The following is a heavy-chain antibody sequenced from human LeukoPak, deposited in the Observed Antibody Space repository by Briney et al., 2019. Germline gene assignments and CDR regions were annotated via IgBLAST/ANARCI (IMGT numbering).Heavy chain of an antibody. J-gene: IGHJ4*02. V-gene: IGHV3-23*01. CDR3: GKDDGESLWFFGNDY. D-gene: IGHD5-18*01. CDR2: ISGSGGST. Sequence: GGSLRLSCAASGFTFSSYAMSWVRQAPGKGLEWVSAISGSGGSTYYADSVKGRFTISRDNSKNTLYLQMNSLRAEDTAVYYCGKDDGESLWFFGNDYWGQGTLVTVSS. CDR1: GFTFSSYA.